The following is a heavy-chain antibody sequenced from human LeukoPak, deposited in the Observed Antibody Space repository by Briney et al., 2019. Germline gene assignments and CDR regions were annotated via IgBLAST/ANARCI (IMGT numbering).Heavy chain of an antibody. D-gene: IGHD3-3*01. CDR3: ARGDDFWSGYPL. CDR1: GGSISSYY. J-gene: IGHJ4*02. CDR2: IYYSGST. V-gene: IGHV4-59*01. Sequence: SETLSLTCTVSGGSISSYYWSWIRQPPGKGLEWIGYIYYSGSTNYNPSLKSRVTISVDTSKNQFSLKLSSVTAADTAVYYCARGDDFWSGYPLWGQGTLVTASS.